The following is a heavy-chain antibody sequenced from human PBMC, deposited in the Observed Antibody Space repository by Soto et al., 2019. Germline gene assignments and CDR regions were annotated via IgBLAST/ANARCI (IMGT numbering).Heavy chain of an antibody. CDR3: ARVAGGIVVVPAAITPVHYYYGMDV. CDR1: GGSISSSNW. V-gene: IGHV4-4*02. J-gene: IGHJ6*02. D-gene: IGHD2-2*02. CDR2: IYHSGST. Sequence: SETLSLTCAVSGGSISSSNWWSWVRQPPGKGLEWIGEIYHSGSTNYNPSLKSRVTISVDKSKNQFSLKLSSVTAADTAVYYCARVAGGIVVVPAAITPVHYYYGMDVRGQGTTVTVSS.